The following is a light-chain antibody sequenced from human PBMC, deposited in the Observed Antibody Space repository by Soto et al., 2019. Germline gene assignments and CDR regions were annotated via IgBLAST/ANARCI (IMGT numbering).Light chain of an antibody. CDR2: GAS. J-gene: IGKJ5*01. V-gene: IGKV3-15*01. CDR1: QSVSSN. CDR3: QEYNSYPVN. Sequence: ETVCTPPPDTLCLSPGERATLSCRASQSVSSNLAWYQQKPGQAPRLLIYGASTRATGIPARFSGSGSGTEFTLIISSLQPEDVATYYCQEYNSYPVNFGQGTRLEIK.